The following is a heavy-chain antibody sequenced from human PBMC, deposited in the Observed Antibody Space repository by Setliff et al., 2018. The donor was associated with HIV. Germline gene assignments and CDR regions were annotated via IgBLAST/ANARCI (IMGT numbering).Heavy chain of an antibody. D-gene: IGHD5-18*01. CDR1: GYSFVDFW. J-gene: IGHJ4*02. CDR2: IYPGDSSS. V-gene: IGHV5-51*01. Sequence: PGESLKISCHLSGYSFVDFWIGWVRQMPGKGLEWVGVIYPGDSSSKYSPSFQGQVTISVDTSISTAYLQWNSLKASDTAIYYCARHPIHTYGYGAFDFWGRGTLVTVSS. CDR3: ARHPIHTYGYGAFDF.